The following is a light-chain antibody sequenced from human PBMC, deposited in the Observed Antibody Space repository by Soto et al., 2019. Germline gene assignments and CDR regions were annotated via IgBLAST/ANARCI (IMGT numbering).Light chain of an antibody. J-gene: IGKJ1*01. CDR1: QSVAFN. Sequence: EIVTTQSPATLSVSPGERATLSCRASQSVAFNLAWYQQKPGQAPRLLIYGASTRATDIPARFSGSGSGTEFTLTISSLRSEDFAVYYCQQYNTWPPGTFGQGTRVEIK. CDR2: GAS. CDR3: QQYNTWPPGT. V-gene: IGKV3-15*01.